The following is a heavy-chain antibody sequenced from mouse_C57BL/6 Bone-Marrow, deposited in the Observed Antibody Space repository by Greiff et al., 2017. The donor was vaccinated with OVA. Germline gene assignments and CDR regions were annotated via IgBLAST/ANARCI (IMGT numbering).Heavy chain of an antibody. CDR3: ASLAYYSNYETY. Sequence: VKLQQPGAELVKPGASVKLSCKASGYTFTSYWMQWVKQRPGQGLEWIGEIDPSDSYTNYNQKFKGKATLTVDTSSSTAYMQLSSLTSEDSAVYYCASLAYYSNYETYWGQGTLVTVSA. J-gene: IGHJ3*01. V-gene: IGHV1-50*01. D-gene: IGHD2-5*01. CDR1: GYTFTSYW. CDR2: IDPSDSYT.